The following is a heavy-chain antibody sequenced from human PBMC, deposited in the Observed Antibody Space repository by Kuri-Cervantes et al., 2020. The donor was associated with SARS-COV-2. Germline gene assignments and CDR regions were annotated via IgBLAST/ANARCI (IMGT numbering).Heavy chain of an antibody. J-gene: IGHJ6*02. CDR2: IDPSDSYT. D-gene: IGHD3-9*01. CDR3: ARLGGDILTGYWKYYYGMDV. Sequence: GGSLRLSCKGSGHSFTSYWISWVRQMPGKGLEWMGRIDPSDSYTNYSPSFQGHVTISADKSISTAYLQWSSLKASDTAMYYCARLGGDILTGYWKYYYGMDVWGQGTTVTVSS. CDR1: GHSFTSYW. V-gene: IGHV5-10-1*01.